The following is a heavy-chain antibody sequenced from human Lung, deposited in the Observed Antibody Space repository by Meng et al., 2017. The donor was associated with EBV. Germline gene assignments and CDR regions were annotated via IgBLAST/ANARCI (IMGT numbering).Heavy chain of an antibody. CDR1: GYTFTSYY. CDR3: ARDCLAGYTSGWQFDY. Sequence: QVQLVQSGAAVKKPGASVKVLCKASGYTFTSYYIHWVRQAPGQGLEWMGIINPSTGTTTYAQNLQGRVTMTRDTSTSTVYMELSSLRSEDTAVYYCARDCLAGYTSGWQFDYWGQGTLVTVSS. CDR2: INPSTGTT. V-gene: IGHV1-46*04. D-gene: IGHD6-19*01. J-gene: IGHJ4*02.